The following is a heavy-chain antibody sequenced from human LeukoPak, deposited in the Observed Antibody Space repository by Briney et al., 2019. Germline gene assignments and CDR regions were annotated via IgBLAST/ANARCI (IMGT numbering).Heavy chain of an antibody. CDR1: GFTFSSYW. J-gene: IGHJ4*02. CDR2: ISYDGSNK. V-gene: IGHV3-30-3*01. D-gene: IGHD3-22*01. Sequence: GGSLRLSCAASGFTFSSYWMSWVRQAPGKGLEWVAVISYDGSNKYYADSVKGQFTISRDNSKNTLYLQMNSLRAEDTAVYYCARPLPTMIVVRPPHYWGQGTLVTVSS. CDR3: ARPLPTMIVVRPPHY.